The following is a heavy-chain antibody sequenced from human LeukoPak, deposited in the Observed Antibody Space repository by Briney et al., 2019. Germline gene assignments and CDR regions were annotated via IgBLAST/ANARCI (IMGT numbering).Heavy chain of an antibody. CDR3: ASGAGWLIDY. V-gene: IGHV4-4*08. CDR1: GGHIDSVY. J-gene: IGHJ4*02. Sequence: PSETPSLTCSVSGGHIDSVYWNWIRQPPGKGLEWIGYIVNSGSTKYNPSLQSRITMSRDTSKKQFSLKLTSVTAADTAMYYCASGAGWLIDYWGQGTLVSVSS. D-gene: IGHD6-19*01. CDR2: IVNSGST.